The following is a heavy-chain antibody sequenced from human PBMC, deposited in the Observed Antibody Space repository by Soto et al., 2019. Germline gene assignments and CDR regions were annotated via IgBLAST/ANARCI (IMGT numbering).Heavy chain of an antibody. CDR2: INHSGST. V-gene: IGHV4-34*01. CDR3: ASVPLAVTDKGRNEYFQH. D-gene: IGHD4-4*01. CDR1: GGSFSGYY. J-gene: IGHJ1*01. Sequence: PSETLSLTCAVYGGSFSGYYWSWIRQPPGKGLEWIGEINHSGSTNYNPSLKSRVTISVDTSKNQFSLKLSSVTAADTAVYYCASVPLAVTDKGRNEYFQHSGQGTRVTVSS.